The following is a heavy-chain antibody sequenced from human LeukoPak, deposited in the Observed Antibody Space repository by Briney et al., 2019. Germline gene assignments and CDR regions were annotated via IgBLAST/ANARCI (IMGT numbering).Heavy chain of an antibody. Sequence: PSETLSLTCTVSGGSTCSYYWSWIRQPAGKGLEWIGRIYTSGSTNYNPSLKSRVTMSVDTSKNQFSLKLSSVTAADTAVYYCARLGAVAPLGSDDDIWGQGTMVTVSS. D-gene: IGHD6-19*01. J-gene: IGHJ3*02. CDR3: ARLGAVAPLGSDDDI. CDR2: IYTSGST. CDR1: GGSTCSYY. V-gene: IGHV4-4*07.